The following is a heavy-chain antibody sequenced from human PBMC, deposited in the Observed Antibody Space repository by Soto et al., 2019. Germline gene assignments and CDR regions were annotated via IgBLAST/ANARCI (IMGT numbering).Heavy chain of an antibody. D-gene: IGHD2-15*01. Sequence: SETLSLTCTVSGGSISSYYWSWIRQPPGKGLEWIGYIYYSGSTNYNPSLKSRVTISVDTSKNQFSLKLSSVTAADTAVYYCARLFGQSSGGGSYYYYGMDVWGQGTTVTVSS. CDR2: IYYSGST. V-gene: IGHV4-59*08. CDR1: GGSISSYY. J-gene: IGHJ6*02. CDR3: ARLFGQSSGGGSYYYYGMDV.